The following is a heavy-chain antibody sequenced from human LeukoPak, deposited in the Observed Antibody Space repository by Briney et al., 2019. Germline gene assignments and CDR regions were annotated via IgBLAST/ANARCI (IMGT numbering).Heavy chain of an antibody. V-gene: IGHV3-30*02. CDR1: GFTFSSYG. D-gene: IGHD2-2*01. CDR3: AKPYCSSTSCYDVPGQQLVYFQH. J-gene: IGHJ1*01. CDR2: IRYDGSNK. Sequence: GGSLRLSCAASGFTFSSYGMHWVRQAPGKGLEWVAFIRYDGSNKYYADSVKGRFTISRDNSKNTLYLQMNSLRAEDTAVYYCAKPYCSSTSCYDVPGQQLVYFQHWGQGTLVTVSS.